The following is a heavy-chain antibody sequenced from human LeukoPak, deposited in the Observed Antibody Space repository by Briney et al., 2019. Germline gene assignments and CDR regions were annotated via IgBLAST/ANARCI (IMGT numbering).Heavy chain of an antibody. CDR1: GFTFDDYA. Sequence: GGSLRLSCAASGFTFDDYAMHWVRQAPGKGLEWVSGISWNSGSIGYADSVKGRFTISRDNAKNSLYLQMNSLRDEDTAVYYCARDSRIAVAGIDYWGQGTLVTVSS. CDR2: ISWNSGSI. J-gene: IGHJ4*02. D-gene: IGHD6-19*01. CDR3: ARDSRIAVAGIDY. V-gene: IGHV3-9*01.